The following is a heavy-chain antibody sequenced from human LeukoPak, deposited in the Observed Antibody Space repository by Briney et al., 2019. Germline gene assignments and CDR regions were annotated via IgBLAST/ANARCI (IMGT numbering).Heavy chain of an antibody. Sequence: SETLSLTCAVYGGSFSGYYWSWIRQPPGKGLEWIGEINHSGSTNYNPSLKSRVTISVDTSKNQFSLKLSSVPAADTAVYYCARRRNESQLLFRGWFAPWGQGTLVTVSS. CDR2: INHSGST. D-gene: IGHD2-2*01. CDR3: ARRRNESQLLFRGWFAP. J-gene: IGHJ5*02. V-gene: IGHV4-34*01. CDR1: GGSFSGYY.